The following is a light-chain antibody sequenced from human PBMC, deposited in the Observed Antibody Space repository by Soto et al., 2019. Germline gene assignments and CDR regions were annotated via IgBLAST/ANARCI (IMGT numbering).Light chain of an antibody. CDR3: QQSYNTPRT. J-gene: IGKJ1*01. V-gene: IGKV1-39*01. CDR2: TSS. Sequence: DIQMTQSPSSLSASIGDRVTITCQASQNITNNLSWYQQKPGKAPSLLIYTSSNLQTGVPSRFSGSGSGTHFTLTINSLQPEDFATYYCQQSYNTPRTFGQGTKVDIK. CDR1: QNITNN.